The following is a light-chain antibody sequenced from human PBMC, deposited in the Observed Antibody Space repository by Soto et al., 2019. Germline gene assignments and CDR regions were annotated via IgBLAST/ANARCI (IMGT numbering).Light chain of an antibody. CDR3: QQRSNWLYT. CDR1: QRVSSY. J-gene: IGKJ2*01. CDR2: DAS. Sequence: EIVLTQSPATLSLSPGERATLSCRASQRVSSYLARYQQKPGQAPRLLIYDASNRATGIPARFSGSGSGTDFTLTISSLAPEDFAVYYCQQRSNWLYTFGQGTKLEIK. V-gene: IGKV3-11*01.